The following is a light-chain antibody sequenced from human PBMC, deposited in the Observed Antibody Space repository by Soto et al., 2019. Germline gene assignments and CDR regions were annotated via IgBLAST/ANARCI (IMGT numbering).Light chain of an antibody. Sequence: IPMTQSPATLSVSPGERATLSCRASQTIYSNVAWYQQRPGQAPRLLIYRASARATGIPARFSGSGSGTEFTLTIGSLQSEDSAVYYCQHYATWPLTFGGGTKVESK. CDR3: QHYATWPLT. CDR1: QTIYSN. CDR2: RAS. V-gene: IGKV3-15*01. J-gene: IGKJ4*01.